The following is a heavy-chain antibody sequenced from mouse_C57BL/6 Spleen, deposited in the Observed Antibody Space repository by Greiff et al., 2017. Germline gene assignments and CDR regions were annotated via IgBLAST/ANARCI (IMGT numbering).Heavy chain of an antibody. V-gene: IGHV5-6*01. CDR3: ARHEAKDYAMDY. CDR2: ISSGGSYT. CDR1: GFTFSSYG. Sequence: EVQLQESGGDLVKPGGSLKLSCAASGFTFSSYGMSWVRQTPDKRLEWVATISSGGSYTYYPDSVKGRFTISRDNAKNTLYLQMSSLKSEDTAMYYCARHEAKDYAMDYWGQGTSVTVSS. J-gene: IGHJ4*01. D-gene: IGHD1-3*01.